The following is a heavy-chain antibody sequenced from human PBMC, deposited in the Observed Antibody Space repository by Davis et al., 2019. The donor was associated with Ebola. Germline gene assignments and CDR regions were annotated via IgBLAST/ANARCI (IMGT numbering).Heavy chain of an antibody. Sequence: AASVKVSCKASGGTFSSYAISWVRQAPGQGLEWMGGIIPIFGTANYAQKFQGRVTITADESTSTAYMELSSLRSEDTAVYYCARDIRSVHYYYYGMDVWGQGTTVTVSS. CDR2: IIPIFGTA. D-gene: IGHD3-3*01. CDR3: ARDIRSVHYYYYGMDV. J-gene: IGHJ6*02. V-gene: IGHV1-69*13. CDR1: GGTFSSYA.